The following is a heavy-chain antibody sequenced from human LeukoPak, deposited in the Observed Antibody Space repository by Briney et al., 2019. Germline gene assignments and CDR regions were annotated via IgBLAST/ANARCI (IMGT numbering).Heavy chain of an antibody. D-gene: IGHD4-17*01. CDR3: ASGLGEHGDYVSGNIFDY. Sequence: GGSLRLSCAASGFTVSSNYMSWVRQAPGKGLEWVSVIYSGGSTYYADSVKGRFTISRDNSKNTLYLQMNSLRAEDTAVYYCASGLGEHGDYVSGNIFDYWGQGTLVTVSS. CDR2: IYSGGST. J-gene: IGHJ4*02. V-gene: IGHV3-66*02. CDR1: GFTVSSNY.